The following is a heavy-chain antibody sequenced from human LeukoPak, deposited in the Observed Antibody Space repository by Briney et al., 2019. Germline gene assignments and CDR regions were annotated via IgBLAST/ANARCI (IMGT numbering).Heavy chain of an antibody. CDR1: GYTFTTYA. Sequence: GASVKVSCKASGYTFTTYAIHWVRQAPGQRLEWMGWINSDNGNTKYSQKFQGRVTITRDTSAYTAYMELRSLSSADTAVYFCARAPYDFLTGYSLNWFDPWGQGTLVTVSP. J-gene: IGHJ5*02. D-gene: IGHD3-9*01. CDR2: INSDNGNT. V-gene: IGHV1-3*04. CDR3: ARAPYDFLTGYSLNWFDP.